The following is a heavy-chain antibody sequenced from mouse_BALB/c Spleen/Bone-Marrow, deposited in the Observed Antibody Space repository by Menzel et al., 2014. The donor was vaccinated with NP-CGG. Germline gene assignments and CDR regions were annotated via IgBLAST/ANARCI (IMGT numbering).Heavy chain of an antibody. Sequence: EVKLMESGGGLVQPGGSLELSCAASGFDFSRYWMTWVRQAPGKGLEWIGEINPDSSTINYTPSLKDKFIIPRDNAKNTLYLQMSKVRSEDTALYYCARPGYYGYQDVWGARTTVTVSS. CDR2: INPDSSTI. J-gene: IGHJ1*01. V-gene: IGHV4-1*02. CDR1: GFDFSRYW. D-gene: IGHD1-2*01. CDR3: ARPGYYGYQDV.